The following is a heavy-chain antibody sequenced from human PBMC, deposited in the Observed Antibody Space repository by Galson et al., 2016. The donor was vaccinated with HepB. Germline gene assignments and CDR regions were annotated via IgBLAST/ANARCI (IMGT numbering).Heavy chain of an antibody. D-gene: IGHD4-11*01. Sequence: SLRLSCASSGFTFSSYDMTWVRQAPGKGLEWVSGISGSGGSAYYADSVKGRFTISRDNSKDTLYLQMNSPRAEDTALYYCEKSASTTDYYHYGMNVWGQGATVTVS. J-gene: IGHJ6*02. V-gene: IGHV3-23*01. CDR3: EKSASTTDYYHYGMNV. CDR2: ISGSGGSA. CDR1: GFTFSSYD.